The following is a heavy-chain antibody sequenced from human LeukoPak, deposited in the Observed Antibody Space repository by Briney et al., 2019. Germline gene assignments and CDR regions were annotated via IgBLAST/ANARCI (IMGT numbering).Heavy chain of an antibody. CDR3: ARDGDFWSPDYYYIDV. CDR1: GGSISSYY. V-gene: IGHV4-59*12. D-gene: IGHD3-3*01. J-gene: IGHJ6*03. CDR2: IYYSGST. Sequence: SETLSLTCTVSGGSISSYYWSWIRQPPGKGLEWIGYIYYSGSTNYNPSLKSRVTISVDTSKNQFSLKLSSVTAADTAVYYCARDGDFWSPDYYYIDVWGKGTTVTVSS.